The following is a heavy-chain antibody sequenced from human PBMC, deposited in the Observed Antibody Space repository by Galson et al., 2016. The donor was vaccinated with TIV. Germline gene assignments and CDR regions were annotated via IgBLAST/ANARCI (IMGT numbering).Heavy chain of an antibody. J-gene: IGHJ4*03. V-gene: IGHV3-7*01. D-gene: IGHD3-16*02. CDR3: FIGHYSDS. CDR2: IEEDGSET. Sequence: SLRLSCAASGFAFRSFWMSWVRQAPGKGLEWVANIEEDGSETYYVDSVKGRFTISRDNAKNSLHLQMNSLRAEDTAVYYCFIGHYSDSWGQGTTVTVSS. CDR1: GFAFRSFW.